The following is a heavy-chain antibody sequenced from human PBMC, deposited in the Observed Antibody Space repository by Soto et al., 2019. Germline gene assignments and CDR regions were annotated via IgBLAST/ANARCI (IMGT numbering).Heavy chain of an antibody. Sequence: PSETLSLTCTVSGGSISSYYWSWIRQPPGKGLEWIGYIYYSGSTNYNPSLKSRVTISVDTSKNQFSLKLSSVTAADTAVYYCARHEYSGYGVKYYFDYRGQGTLVTVSS. D-gene: IGHD5-12*01. CDR3: ARHEYSGYGVKYYFDY. CDR1: GGSISSYY. J-gene: IGHJ4*02. V-gene: IGHV4-59*08. CDR2: IYYSGST.